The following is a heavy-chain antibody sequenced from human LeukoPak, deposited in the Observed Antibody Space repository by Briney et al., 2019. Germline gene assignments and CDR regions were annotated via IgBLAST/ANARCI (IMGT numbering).Heavy chain of an antibody. J-gene: IGHJ4*02. Sequence: GGSLRLSCAASGYTFTSYAMHWVRQAPGQRLEWMGWINAGNGNTKYSQKFQGRVTITRDTSASTAYMELSSLRSEDTAVYYCARRGQLVPFIQVYYFDYWGQGTLVTVSS. CDR2: INAGNGNT. D-gene: IGHD6-13*01. CDR3: ARRGQLVPFIQVYYFDY. V-gene: IGHV1-3*01. CDR1: GYTFTSYA.